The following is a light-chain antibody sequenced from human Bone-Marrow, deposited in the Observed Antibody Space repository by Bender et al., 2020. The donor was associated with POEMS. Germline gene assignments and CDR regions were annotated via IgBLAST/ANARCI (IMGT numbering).Light chain of an antibody. Sequence: SYELTQPPSVSVSPGQTASITCSGDKLGDKYAYWYRQKPGQSPVVVIHQNSRRPSGIPARFSGSSSDNTATLIISGTQGVDEADYYCQSWDSESVVFGGGTKLTVL. J-gene: IGLJ2*01. V-gene: IGLV3-1*01. CDR2: QNS. CDR3: QSWDSESVV. CDR1: KLGDKY.